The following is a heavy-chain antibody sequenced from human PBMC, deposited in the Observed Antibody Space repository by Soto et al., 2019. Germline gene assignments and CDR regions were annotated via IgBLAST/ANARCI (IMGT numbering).Heavy chain of an antibody. V-gene: IGHV1-69*01. CDR1: EGIFNSYA. CDR2: IIPMFGSA. Sequence: QVQLVQSGADVQRPGSSVKVSCKVSEGIFNSYAISWVRQAPGQGLEWMGAIIPMFGSATYAQKFRGRATITADESTSTVYMELSSLGSEGTAMYYCTRGSSEELATIHYFDFWGQGTLVTVSS. CDR3: TRGSSEELATIHYFDF. D-gene: IGHD5-12*01. J-gene: IGHJ4*02.